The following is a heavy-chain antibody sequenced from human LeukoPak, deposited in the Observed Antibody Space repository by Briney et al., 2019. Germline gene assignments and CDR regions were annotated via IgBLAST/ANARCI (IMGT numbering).Heavy chain of an antibody. CDR1: GFTLSRYA. CDR2: ISSSSSTK. D-gene: IGHD1-26*01. CDR3: ARAGEGLLAYSFDL. Sequence: GGSLRLSCAASGFTLSRYAMNWVRQAPGKGLEWVSYISSSSSTKYYADSVKGRFTISRDNAKNTLYLQMNSLRAEDTAVYYCARAGEGLLAYSFDLWGQGTMVTVSS. V-gene: IGHV3-48*04. J-gene: IGHJ3*01.